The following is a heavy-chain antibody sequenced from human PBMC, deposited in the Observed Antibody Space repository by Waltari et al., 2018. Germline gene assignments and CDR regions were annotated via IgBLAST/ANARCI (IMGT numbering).Heavy chain of an antibody. J-gene: IGHJ4*02. CDR3: ARDTPSYYGSGSYLGY. Sequence: QVQLVQSGAEVKKPGSSVKVSCKASGGTFSSYTISWVRQAPGQGLEWMGWINPNSGGTNYAQKFQGRVTMTRDTSISTAYMELSRLRSDDTAVYYCARDTPSYYGSGSYLGYWGQGTLVTVSS. V-gene: IGHV1-2*02. D-gene: IGHD3-10*01. CDR1: GGTFSSYT. CDR2: INPNSGGT.